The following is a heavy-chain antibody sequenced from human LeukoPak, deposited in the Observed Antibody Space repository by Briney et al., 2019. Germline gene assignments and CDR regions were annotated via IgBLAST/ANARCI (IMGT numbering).Heavy chain of an antibody. V-gene: IGHV5-51*01. Sequence: GESLKISCKGSGYSFTSYWIGWVRQMPGKGLEWMGIICPGDSDTRYSPSFQGQVTISADKSISTAYLQWSSLKASDTAMYYCARYCSGGSCYGSAFDIWGQGTMVTVSS. D-gene: IGHD2-15*01. CDR1: GYSFTSYW. CDR2: ICPGDSDT. J-gene: IGHJ3*02. CDR3: ARYCSGGSCYGSAFDI.